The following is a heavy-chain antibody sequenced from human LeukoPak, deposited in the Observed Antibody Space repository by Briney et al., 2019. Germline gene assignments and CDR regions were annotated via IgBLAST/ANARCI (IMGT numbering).Heavy chain of an antibody. CDR3: ARDPGYYYGSGKYYYYGMDV. V-gene: IGHV4-59*01. Sequence: SETLSLTCTVSGGSLSSYYWSWIRQPPGKGLEWIGYIYYSGSTNYNPSLTSRVTISVDTSKNQFSLKLSSVTAADTAVYYCARDPGYYYGSGKYYYYGMDVWGQGTTVTVSS. D-gene: IGHD3-10*01. CDR1: GGSLSSYY. CDR2: IYYSGST. J-gene: IGHJ6*02.